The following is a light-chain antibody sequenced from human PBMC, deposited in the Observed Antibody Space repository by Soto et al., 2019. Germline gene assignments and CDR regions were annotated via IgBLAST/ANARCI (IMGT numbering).Light chain of an antibody. Sequence: EIGVTQSPATLSLSAGERATLSCRASQSVRSNLAWYQQKPGQAPRLLIYGASTRATGIPARFSGSGSGTEFTLSIGSLQSEDFAVYYCQQDNDCPTTFGEGTKVDIK. V-gene: IGKV3-15*01. CDR1: QSVRSN. CDR3: QQDNDCPTT. CDR2: GAS. J-gene: IGKJ4*01.